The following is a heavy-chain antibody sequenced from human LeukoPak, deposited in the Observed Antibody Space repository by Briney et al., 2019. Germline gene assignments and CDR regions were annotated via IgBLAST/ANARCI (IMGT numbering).Heavy chain of an antibody. CDR2: INHSGST. V-gene: IGHV4-34*01. CDR3: ARAFSSSWYNDAFDI. J-gene: IGHJ3*02. CDR1: GGSISGYY. D-gene: IGHD6-13*01. Sequence: SETLSLTCTVSGGSISGYYWSWIRQPPGKGLEWIGEINHSGSTNYNPSLKSRVTISVDTSKNQFSLKLSSVTAADTAVYYCARAFSSSWYNDAFDIWGQGTMVTVSS.